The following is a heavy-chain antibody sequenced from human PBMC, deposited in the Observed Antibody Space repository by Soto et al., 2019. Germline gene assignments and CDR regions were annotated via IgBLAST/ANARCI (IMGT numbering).Heavy chain of an antibody. J-gene: IGHJ6*02. CDR1: GFTFSGSA. CDR3: ANLFSGTNGVYLTGDLPDKPETRRGPAYYYYGMDV. CDR2: IRSKANSYAT. Sequence: EVQLVESGGGLVQPGGSLKLSCAASGFTFSGSAMHWVRQASGKGLEWVGRIRSKANSYATAYAASVKGRFTISRDDSKNTLYLQMNSLRAEDTAVYYCANLFSGTNGVYLTGDLPDKPETRRGPAYYYYGMDVWGQGTTVTVSS. D-gene: IGHD2-8*01. V-gene: IGHV3-73*02.